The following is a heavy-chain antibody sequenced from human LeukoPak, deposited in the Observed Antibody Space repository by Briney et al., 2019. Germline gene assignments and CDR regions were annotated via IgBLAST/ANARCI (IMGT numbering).Heavy chain of an antibody. CDR2: ISSSSSYI. Sequence: GGSLRLSCAASGFTFSSYWMSWVRQAPGKGLEWVSSISSSSSYIYYADSVKGRFTISRDNAKNSLYLQMNSLRAEDTAVYYCARDRMAIAARPEGYWFDPWGQGTLVTVSS. CDR3: ARDRMAIAARPEGYWFDP. CDR1: GFTFSSYW. J-gene: IGHJ5*02. V-gene: IGHV3-21*01. D-gene: IGHD6-6*01.